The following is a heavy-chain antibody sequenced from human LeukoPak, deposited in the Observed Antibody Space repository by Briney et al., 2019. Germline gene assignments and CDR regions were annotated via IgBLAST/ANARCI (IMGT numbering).Heavy chain of an antibody. CDR2: INPNSGGT. J-gene: IGHJ3*02. CDR1: GYTFTGYY. D-gene: IGHD1-26*01. V-gene: IGHV1-2*02. CDR3: ASQEAVGASGAFDI. Sequence: AASVKVSCKASGYTFTGYYMHWVRQAPGQGLEWVGWINPNSGGTNYAQKFQGRVTMTTDTSTSTAYMELRSLRSDDTAVYYCASQEAVGASGAFDIWGQGTMVTVSS.